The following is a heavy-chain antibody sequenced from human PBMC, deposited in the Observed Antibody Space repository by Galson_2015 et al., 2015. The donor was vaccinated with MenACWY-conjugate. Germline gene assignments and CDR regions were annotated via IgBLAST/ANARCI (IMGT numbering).Heavy chain of an antibody. CDR2: IYHSGST. CDR1: GYSISSGYY. Sequence: SETLSLTCTVSGYSISSGYYWGWIRQPPGKGLEWIGSIYHSGSTYYNPSLKSRVTISVDTSKNQFSLKLSSVTAADTAVYYCARVSSGWSYYFDYWGQGTLVTVSS. J-gene: IGHJ4*02. V-gene: IGHV4-38-2*02. D-gene: IGHD6-19*01. CDR3: ARVSSGWSYYFDY.